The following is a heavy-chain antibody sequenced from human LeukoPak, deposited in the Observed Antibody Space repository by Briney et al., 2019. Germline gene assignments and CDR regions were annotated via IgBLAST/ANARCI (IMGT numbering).Heavy chain of an antibody. V-gene: IGHV4-34*01. CDR2: INDSGST. Sequence: SETLSLTCTVSGGSISGYYWSWIRQPPGKGLEWIGEINDSGSTNYNPSLKSRVTISVDTSKNQFSLNLSPVTAADTAVYYCATKYEGTYYYDSSAYSNWFDPWGQGTLVTVSS. D-gene: IGHD3-22*01. CDR1: GGSISGYY. CDR3: ATKYEGTYYYDSSAYSNWFDP. J-gene: IGHJ5*02.